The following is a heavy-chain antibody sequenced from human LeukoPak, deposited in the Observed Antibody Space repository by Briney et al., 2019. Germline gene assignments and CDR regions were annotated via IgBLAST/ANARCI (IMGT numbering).Heavy chain of an antibody. CDR3: AKDLSWNTADR. V-gene: IGHV3-74*01. J-gene: IGHJ5*02. Sequence: GGSLRLSCVGPGFTYTDSWMHWFRQAPGKGPVWVSRINPDGTIIDYADSVKGRFRISRDNAKNLLYLQMNGLRADDTAVYYCAKDLSWNTADRWGQGILVTVSS. D-gene: IGHD5-18*01. CDR1: GFTYTDSW. CDR2: INPDGTII.